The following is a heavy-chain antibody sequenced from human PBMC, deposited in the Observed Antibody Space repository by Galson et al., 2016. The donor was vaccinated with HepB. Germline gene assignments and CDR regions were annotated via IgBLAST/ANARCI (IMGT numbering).Heavy chain of an antibody. Sequence: CANSGDSVSSNSAAWNWIRQSPSRGLEWLGRTYYRSKWYNDYAVSVKSRIIVNPDTSKNQFSLQLNSVTPEDTAVYSCVEQRKGAPYGMDVWGQGTTVTVSS. CDR1: GDSVSSNSAA. CDR2: TYYRSKWYN. V-gene: IGHV6-1*01. CDR3: VEQRKGAPYGMDV. J-gene: IGHJ6*02. D-gene: IGHD1/OR15-1a*01.